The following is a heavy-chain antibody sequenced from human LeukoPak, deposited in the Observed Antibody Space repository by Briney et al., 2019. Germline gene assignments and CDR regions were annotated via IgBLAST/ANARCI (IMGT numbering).Heavy chain of an antibody. CDR1: GYTFTSYD. D-gene: IGHD1-14*01. J-gene: IGHJ4*02. V-gene: IGHV1-8*01. Sequence: ASVTLSFTASGYTFTSYDISWVRQATGQGLAWMGWMNPNSGNTGFAQKFQGRVTLTRITSISTAYMELSSLRSEDTAVYYCVRVNAITGQGDYYFDYWGQGTLVTVSS. CDR2: MNPNSGNT. CDR3: VRVNAITGQGDYYFDY.